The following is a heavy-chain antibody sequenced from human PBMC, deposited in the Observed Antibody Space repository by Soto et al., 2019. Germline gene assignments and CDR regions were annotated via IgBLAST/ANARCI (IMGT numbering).Heavy chain of an antibody. J-gene: IGHJ6*03. CDR3: ARGNCGGSCYDYYYYYMDV. CDR1: GYTFTSYD. V-gene: IGHV1-8*01. D-gene: IGHD2-15*01. CDR2: MNPNSGNT. Sequence: GASVKVSCKASGYTFTSYDINCVRQATGQGLEWMGWMNPNSGNTGYAQKFQGRVTMTRNTSISTAYMELSSLRSEDTAVYYCARGNCGGSCYDYYYYYMDVWGKGTTVTVSS.